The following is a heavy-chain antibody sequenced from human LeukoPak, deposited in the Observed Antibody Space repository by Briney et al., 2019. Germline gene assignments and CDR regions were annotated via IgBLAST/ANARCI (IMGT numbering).Heavy chain of an antibody. CDR2: IWFDGSEK. D-gene: IGHD1-26*01. V-gene: IGHV3-33*01. J-gene: IGHJ4*02. Sequence: GGSLRLSCAASGFTFSTYGMHWVRQAPGKGLDWVAVIWFDGSEKYYADSVKGRFTISRDNSNNTLCLQMNSLRAEDTAVYYCARAVGPFDYWGQGTLVTVSS. CDR3: ARAVGPFDY. CDR1: GFTFSTYG.